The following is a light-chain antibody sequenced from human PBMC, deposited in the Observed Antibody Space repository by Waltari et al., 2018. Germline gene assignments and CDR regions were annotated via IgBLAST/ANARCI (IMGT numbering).Light chain of an antibody. CDR3: GSYRGSNIYV. J-gene: IGLJ1*01. V-gene: IGLV2-14*03. CDR2: NVN. CDR1: SSDIGAYNF. Sequence: QSALTQPASVSGSPGQSITISCTGTSSDIGAYNFVSWYQQHPGKVHRVIIYNVNERPSRISSRFSGSKSGNTASLTISGLQPDDEADYYCGSYRGSNIYVFGTGTKVTVL.